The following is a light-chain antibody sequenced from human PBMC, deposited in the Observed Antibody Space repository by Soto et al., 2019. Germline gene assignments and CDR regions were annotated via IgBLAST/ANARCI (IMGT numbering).Light chain of an antibody. Sequence: DIPLTQSPSFLSASVGERVTITCRASQVISSGYLAWYQQKPGTAPKLLIYATSTLQSGVSSRFSGSGSGTEFTLTISSLQPEDFAPYYCQQLISYPVTFGGGTKVEIK. V-gene: IGKV1-9*01. CDR2: ATS. J-gene: IGKJ4*01. CDR3: QQLISYPVT. CDR1: QVISSGY.